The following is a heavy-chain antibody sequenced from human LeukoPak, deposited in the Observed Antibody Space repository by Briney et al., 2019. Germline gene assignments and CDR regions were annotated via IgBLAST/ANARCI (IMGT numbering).Heavy chain of an antibody. D-gene: IGHD1-26*01. CDR2: IYYSGST. Sequence: SETLSLTCTVSGGSISSSSYYWGWIRQPPGEGLEWIGNIYYSGSTYSNPSLKSRVTISVDTSKNQFSLKLSSVTAADTAVYYCAREIVGTPWVDCWGQGTLVTVSS. CDR3: AREIVGTPWVDC. V-gene: IGHV4-39*07. CDR1: GGSISSSSYY. J-gene: IGHJ4*02.